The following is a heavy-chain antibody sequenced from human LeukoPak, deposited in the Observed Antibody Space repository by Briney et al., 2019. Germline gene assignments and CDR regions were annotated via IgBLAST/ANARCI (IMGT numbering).Heavy chain of an antibody. J-gene: IGHJ6*03. D-gene: IGHD4/OR15-4a*01. CDR2: IYYTGST. CDR3: ARHGALRGIYYYMDG. Sequence: SETLSLTCTVSGVSISSYYWSWIRQPPGKGLEWIVFIYYTGSTNYNPPLKSRVTISVETSKNQFSLKLSSVTAADTAVYYCARHGALRGIYYYMDGWGKGTTVTVSS. CDR1: GVSISSYY. V-gene: IGHV4-59*08.